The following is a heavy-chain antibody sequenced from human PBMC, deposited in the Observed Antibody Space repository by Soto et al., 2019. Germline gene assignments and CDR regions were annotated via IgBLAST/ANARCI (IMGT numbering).Heavy chain of an antibody. CDR3: ANSDQSGRGPFYFDY. J-gene: IGHJ4*02. Sequence: QVQLVESGGGVVQPGMSLRLSCAASGFTFRSYAMHWVRQAPGKGLEWVAIIWYDGSNKYYADSVKGRFTISRDNSKNTLYLQMNSLRAEDTAVYYCANSDQSGRGPFYFDYWGQGTLVTVSS. V-gene: IGHV3-33*06. D-gene: IGHD3-10*01. CDR2: IWYDGSNK. CDR1: GFTFRSYA.